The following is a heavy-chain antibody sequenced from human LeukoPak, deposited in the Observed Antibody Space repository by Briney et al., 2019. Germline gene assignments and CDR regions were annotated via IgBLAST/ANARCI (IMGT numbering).Heavy chain of an antibody. V-gene: IGHV4-34*01. Sequence: SETLSLTCAVYGGSFSGYYWSWIRQPPGKGLEWIGEINHSGSTNYNPSLKSRVTISVDTSKNQFSLKLSSVTAADTAVYYCARGVVVPAAYWDYYYYGMDVWGQGTTVTVSS. J-gene: IGHJ6*02. CDR3: ARGVVVPAAYWDYYYYGMDV. D-gene: IGHD2-2*01. CDR1: GGSFSGYY. CDR2: INHSGST.